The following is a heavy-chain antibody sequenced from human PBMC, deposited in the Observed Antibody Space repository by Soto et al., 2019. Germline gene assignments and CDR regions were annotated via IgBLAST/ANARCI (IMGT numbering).Heavy chain of an antibody. J-gene: IGHJ6*02. D-gene: IGHD5-18*01. V-gene: IGHV1-69*06. CDR1: GGTFSSYA. CDR2: LIPIFGTA. CDR3: PRDPQLWLGDYYYYYGMDV. Sequence: GASVNVCFKASGGTFSSYAISWVRQAPGQGLEWMGGLIPIFGTANYAHKFQARVTITADKSTSTAYIEPSSLRSDDTTVYYCPRDPQLWLGDYYYYYGMDVWRQGTTVTVSS.